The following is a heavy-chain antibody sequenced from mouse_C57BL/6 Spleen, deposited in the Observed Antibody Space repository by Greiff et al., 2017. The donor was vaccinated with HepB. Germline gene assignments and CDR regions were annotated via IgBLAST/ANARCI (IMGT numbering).Heavy chain of an antibody. CDR1: GYAFSSSW. Sequence: QVQLQQSGPELVKPGASVKISCKASGYAFSSSWMNWVKQRPGKGLEWIGRIYPGDGDTNYNGKFKGKATLTADKSSSTAYMQLSSLTSEDSAVYFCARSRYGNDVDYWGQGTTLTVSS. CDR2: IYPGDGDT. D-gene: IGHD2-2*01. J-gene: IGHJ2*01. CDR3: ARSRYGNDVDY. V-gene: IGHV1-82*01.